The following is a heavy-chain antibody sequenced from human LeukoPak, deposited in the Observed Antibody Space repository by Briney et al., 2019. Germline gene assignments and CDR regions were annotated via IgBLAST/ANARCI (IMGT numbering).Heavy chain of an antibody. CDR2: IIPIFGTA. V-gene: IGHV1-69*13. D-gene: IGHD4-23*01. CDR1: GGTFSSYA. Sequence: GASVKVSCKASGGTFSSYAISWVRQAPGQGLEWMGGIIPIFGTANYAQKFQGRVTITADESTSTAYMELSSLRSEDTAVYYCARDYGGNSGATHAFDIWGQGTMVTVSS. J-gene: IGHJ3*02. CDR3: ARDYGGNSGATHAFDI.